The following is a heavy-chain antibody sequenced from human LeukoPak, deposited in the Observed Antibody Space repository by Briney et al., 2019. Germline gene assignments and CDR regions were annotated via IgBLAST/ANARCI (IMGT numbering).Heavy chain of an antibody. D-gene: IGHD1-1*01. J-gene: IGHJ4*02. CDR2: ISGDSGGT. Sequence: GGSLGLSCVASGFTFSNYAMSWVRQAPGKGLEWVSGISGDSGGTNYADSVKGRFTISRDNSKNTLYLQMNSLRAEDTAAYYCAKDGGPTVFYYFDSWGQGTLVTVSS. V-gene: IGHV3-23*01. CDR3: AKDGGPTVFYYFDS. CDR1: GFTFSNYA.